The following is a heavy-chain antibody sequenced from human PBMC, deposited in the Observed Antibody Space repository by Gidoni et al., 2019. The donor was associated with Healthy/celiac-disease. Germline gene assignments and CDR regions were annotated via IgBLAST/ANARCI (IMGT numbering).Heavy chain of an antibody. CDR3: ARAPIAEYFQH. V-gene: IGHV4-4*02. J-gene: IGHJ1*01. D-gene: IGHD3-3*01. Sequence: QVQLQESAPGLVKPSGTLSPTCAVSGGSISSNNWWSWVRQPPGKGLEWIGEIYHRGSTKYNPSLKSRVTISVDKSKTQFSLKLSSVTAAYTAVYYCARAPIAEYFQHWGQGTLVTVSS. CDR2: IYHRGST. CDR1: GGSISSNNW.